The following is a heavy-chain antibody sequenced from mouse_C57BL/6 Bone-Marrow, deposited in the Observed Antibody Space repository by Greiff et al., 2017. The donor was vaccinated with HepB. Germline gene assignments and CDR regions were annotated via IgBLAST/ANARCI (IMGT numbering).Heavy chain of an antibody. D-gene: IGHD2-10*01. CDR3: TTSYYEYFDV. V-gene: IGHV14-4*01. CDR1: GFNIKDDY. CDR2: IDPENGDT. Sequence: VQLKQSGAELVRPGASVKLSCTASGFNIKDDYMHWVKQSPEQGLEWIGWIDPENGDTEYASKFQGKATITADTSSNTAYLQLSSLTSEDTAVYYCTTSYYEYFDVWGTGTTVTVSS. J-gene: IGHJ1*03.